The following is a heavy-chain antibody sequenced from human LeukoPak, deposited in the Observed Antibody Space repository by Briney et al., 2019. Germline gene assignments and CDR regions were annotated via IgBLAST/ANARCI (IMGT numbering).Heavy chain of an antibody. D-gene: IGHD6-6*01. V-gene: IGHV4-4*07. CDR2: IYTSGST. Sequence: SETLSLTCTASGGSISSYYWSWIRLPAGKGLEWIGRIYTSGSTNYNPSLRSRVTMSVDTSKNQFSLKLSSVTAADTAVYYCARAPARMDSFDIWGQGTMVTVSS. CDR3: ARAPARMDSFDI. CDR1: GGSISSYY. J-gene: IGHJ3*02.